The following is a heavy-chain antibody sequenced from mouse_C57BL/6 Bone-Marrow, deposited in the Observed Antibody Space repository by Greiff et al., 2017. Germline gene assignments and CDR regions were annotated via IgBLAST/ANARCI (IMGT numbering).Heavy chain of an antibody. D-gene: IGHD2-4*01. CDR2: ISSGGSYT. V-gene: IGHV5-6*01. J-gene: IGHJ3*01. CDR1: GFTFSSYG. Sequence: EVKVVESGGDLVKPGGSLKLSCAASGFTFSSYGMSWVRQTPDKRLEWVATISSGGSYTYYPDSVKGRFTISRDNAKNTLYLQMSSLKSEDTAMYYCARHEKYYDYDPFAYWGQGTLVTVSA. CDR3: ARHEKYYDYDPFAY.